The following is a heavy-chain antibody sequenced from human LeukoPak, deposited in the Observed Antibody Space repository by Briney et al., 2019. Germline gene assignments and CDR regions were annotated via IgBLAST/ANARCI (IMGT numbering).Heavy chain of an antibody. J-gene: IGHJ6*02. D-gene: IGHD3/OR15-3a*01. CDR1: GYTFPSYD. Sequence: ASVKVSCKASGYTFPSYDLNWVRQATGKELEWMGWMNPNSGNTGYAQKFQRRVTMTRNTSISTAYMELSSLRSEDTAVYYCARVAAPWDWYYGMDVWGQGTTVTVSS. CDR2: MNPNSGNT. CDR3: ARVAAPWDWYYGMDV. V-gene: IGHV1-8*01.